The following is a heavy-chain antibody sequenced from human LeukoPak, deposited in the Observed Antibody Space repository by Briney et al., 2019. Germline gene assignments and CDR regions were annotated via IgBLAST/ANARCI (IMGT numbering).Heavy chain of an antibody. CDR3: ARLLNYDYVWGSYRLFDY. D-gene: IGHD3-16*02. Sequence: SETLSLTCTVSGGSISSYYWSWIRQPPGKGLEGIGYIYYSGSTTYNPSLKSRVTISVATSKNQFSLKLSSVTAADTAVYYCARLLNYDYVWGSYRLFDYWGQGTLVTVSS. J-gene: IGHJ4*02. V-gene: IGHV4-59*08. CDR1: GGSISSYY. CDR2: IYYSGST.